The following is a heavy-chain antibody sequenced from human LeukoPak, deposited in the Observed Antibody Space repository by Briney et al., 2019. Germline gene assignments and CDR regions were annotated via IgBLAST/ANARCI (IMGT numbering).Heavy chain of an antibody. CDR1: GYTFTSYY. D-gene: IGHD3-10*01. CDR3: AKDQVTPLLDY. J-gene: IGHJ4*02. V-gene: IGHV3-30*18. CDR2: ISYDGSNK. Sequence: SCKASGYTFTSYYMHWVRQAPGKGLEWVAVISYDGSNKYYADSVKGRFTISRDNSKNTLYLQMNSLRAEDTAVYYCAKDQVTPLLDYWGQGTLVTVSS.